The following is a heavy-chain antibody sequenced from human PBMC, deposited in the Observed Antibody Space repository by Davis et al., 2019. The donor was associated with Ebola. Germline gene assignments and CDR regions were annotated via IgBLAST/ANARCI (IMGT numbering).Heavy chain of an antibody. D-gene: IGHD3-22*01. V-gene: IGHV4-34*01. CDR3: ARRSFYYEGSGKGWFDP. CDR2: INHSGST. J-gene: IGHJ5*02. CDR1: GGSFSGYY. Sequence: MPGGSLRLSCAVYGGSFSGYYWSWIRQPPGKGLEWIGEINHSGSTNYNPSLKSRVTISVDTSKNQFSLKLSSVTAADTAVYYCARRSFYYEGSGKGWFDPWGQGILVTVA.